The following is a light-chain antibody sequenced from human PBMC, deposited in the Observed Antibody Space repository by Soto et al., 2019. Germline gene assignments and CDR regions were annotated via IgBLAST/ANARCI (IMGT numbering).Light chain of an antibody. CDR1: SSNIGSNL. CDR3: ATWDDSLSGYVV. Sequence: QSVLTQPPSASGTPGQRVTISCSGSSSNIGSNLVNWFQQLPGTAPRLLIYSNNDRPSGVPDRFSGSKSGTSASLAISGLQSEDEADYYCATWDDSLSGYVVFGGGTKLTVL. V-gene: IGLV1-44*01. J-gene: IGLJ2*01. CDR2: SNN.